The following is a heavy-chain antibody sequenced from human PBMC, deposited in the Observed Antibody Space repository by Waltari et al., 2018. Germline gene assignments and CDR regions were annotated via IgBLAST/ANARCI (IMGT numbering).Heavy chain of an antibody. CDR1: EFTFRSYA. J-gene: IGHJ6*02. D-gene: IGHD3-22*01. V-gene: IGHV3-30*04. CDR3: ARDYCDRTNCHGMDV. Sequence: QVQLVESGGGVVQPGRSLRLSCAASEFTFRSYAMHWVRQAPGQGVEWVAVISYNERNIYYVDSVKGRFIISRDNSRKMLYLQMNSLRTEDTAVYYCARDYCDRTNCHGMDVWGQGTTVTVSS. CDR2: ISYNERNI.